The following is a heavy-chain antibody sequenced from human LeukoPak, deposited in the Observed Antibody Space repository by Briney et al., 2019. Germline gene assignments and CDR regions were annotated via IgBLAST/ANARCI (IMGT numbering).Heavy chain of an antibody. CDR1: GGSISSYY. Sequence: ASETLSLTCTVSGGSISSYYWSWIRQPPGKGLEWIGYIYYSGSTNYNPSLKSRVTISVDTSKNQFSLKLSSVTAADTAVYHCAREVAAAGTAYFQHWGQGTLVTVSS. D-gene: IGHD6-13*01. CDR3: AREVAAAGTAYFQH. V-gene: IGHV4-59*01. J-gene: IGHJ1*01. CDR2: IYYSGST.